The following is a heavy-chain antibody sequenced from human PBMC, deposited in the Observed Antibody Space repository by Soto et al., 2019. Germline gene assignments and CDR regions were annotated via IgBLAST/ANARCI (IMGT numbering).Heavy chain of an antibody. D-gene: IGHD2-8*02. CDR1: GYAFSSYW. CDR3: ARGYCTATICDPWFDP. V-gene: IGHV5-51*01. CDR2: IYPGDSDT. Sequence: GESLKISCQGCGYAFSSYWIAWVRQMPGKGLEWMGIIYPGDSDTRYSPSSQGQVTISVDKSITTAYLQWSGLKASDTAMYYCARGYCTATICDPWFDPWGQGTLVTVSS. J-gene: IGHJ5*02.